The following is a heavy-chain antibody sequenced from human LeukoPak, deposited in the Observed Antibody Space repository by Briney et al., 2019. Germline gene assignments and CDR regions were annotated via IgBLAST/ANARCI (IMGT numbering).Heavy chain of an antibody. J-gene: IGHJ5*02. CDR1: GGSFSGYY. V-gene: IGHV4-34*01. D-gene: IGHD3-16*02. Sequence: SETLSLTCAVYGGSFSGYYWSWIRQPPGKELEWIGEINHSGSTNYNPSLKSRVTISVDTSKNQFSLKLSSVTAADTAVYYCASTNFFRVWGSYRYDWFDPWGQGTLVTVSS. CDR3: ASTNFFRVWGSYRYDWFDP. CDR2: INHSGST.